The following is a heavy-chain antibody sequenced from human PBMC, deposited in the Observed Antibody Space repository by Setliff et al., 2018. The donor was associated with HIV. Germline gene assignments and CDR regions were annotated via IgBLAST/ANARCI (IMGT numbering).Heavy chain of an antibody. D-gene: IGHD1-7*01. V-gene: IGHV3-21*01. CDR1: GFIFTNYT. Sequence: GGSLRLSCAASGFIFTNYTINWVRQAPGKGLEWVSSISSPRGYEYYADSVKGRFSISRDDAKSSLYLQMSSLRGEDSAVYYCVRIAGRTSLDAFDIWGQGTMVTVSS. CDR3: VRIAGRTSLDAFDI. CDR2: ISSPRGYE. J-gene: IGHJ3*02.